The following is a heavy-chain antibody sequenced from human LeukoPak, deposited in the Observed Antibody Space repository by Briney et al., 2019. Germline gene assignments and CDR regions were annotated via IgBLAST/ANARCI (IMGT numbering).Heavy chain of an antibody. Sequence: SETLSLTCTVSGGSISSSSYYWGWIRQPPGKGLEWIGSIYYSGSTYYNPSLKSRVTISVDTSKNQFSLKLSSVTAADTAVYYCARAKGGDYVFFNWFDPWGQGTLVTVSS. CDR2: IYYSGST. CDR1: GGSISSSSYY. V-gene: IGHV4-39*07. D-gene: IGHD4-17*01. CDR3: ARAKGGDYVFFNWFDP. J-gene: IGHJ5*02.